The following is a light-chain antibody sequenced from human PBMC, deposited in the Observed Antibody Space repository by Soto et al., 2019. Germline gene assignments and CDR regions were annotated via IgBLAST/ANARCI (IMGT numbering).Light chain of an antibody. V-gene: IGKV3-20*01. Sequence: EFVLPQSPCTLPLSPWERPPLPCRASQTVRNNYLAWYQQKPGQAPRLLIYSASRRATGIPDRFTGSGSGTDFTLTINRVEPEDFAVYFCQQYAGSPRTFGQGTKV. CDR1: QTVRNNY. CDR3: QQYAGSPRT. CDR2: SAS. J-gene: IGKJ1*01.